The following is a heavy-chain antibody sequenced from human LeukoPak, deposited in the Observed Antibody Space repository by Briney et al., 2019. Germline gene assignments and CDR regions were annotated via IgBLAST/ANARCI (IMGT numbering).Heavy chain of an antibody. V-gene: IGHV4-59*01. D-gene: IGHD6-13*01. CDR2: IYYSGST. Sequence: SETLSLTCTVSGGSISSYYWSWIRQPPGKGLEWIGYIYYSGSTNYNPSLKSRVTISVDTSKNQFSLKLSSVTAADTAVYYCAREGGIATPNFDYWGQGTLVTVSS. J-gene: IGHJ4*02. CDR3: AREGGIATPNFDY. CDR1: GGSISSYY.